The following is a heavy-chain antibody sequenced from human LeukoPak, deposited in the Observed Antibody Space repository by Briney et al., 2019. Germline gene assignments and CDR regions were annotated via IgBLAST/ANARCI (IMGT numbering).Heavy chain of an antibody. J-gene: IGHJ4*02. CDR3: TRNPHITLIAVGPPDY. CDR2: IRSKSYGATT. D-gene: IGHD6-19*01. Sequence: QTRGSLRLSCAASGFTFSSYGMHWFRQAPGKGLGWVGFIRSKSYGATTEYASSMRDRLAISRDDSKSIAYLRMNSLKSEDTAVYYCTRNPHITLIAVGPPDYWGQGTLVTVSS. CDR1: GFTFSSYG. V-gene: IGHV3-49*03.